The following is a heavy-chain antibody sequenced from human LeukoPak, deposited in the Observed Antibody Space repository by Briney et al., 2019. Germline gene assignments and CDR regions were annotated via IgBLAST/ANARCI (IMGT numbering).Heavy chain of an antibody. CDR2: INPNSGGT. J-gene: IGHJ5*02. V-gene: IGHV1-2*02. CDR1: GYTFTGYY. Sequence: ASVKVSCKASGYTFTGYYMHWVRQAPGQGLEWMGWINPNSGGTNYAQKLQGRVTMTTDTSTSTAYMELRSLRSDDTAVYYCARDYDGSGSWKGNWFDPWGQGTLVTVSS. CDR3: ARDYDGSGSWKGNWFDP. D-gene: IGHD3-10*01.